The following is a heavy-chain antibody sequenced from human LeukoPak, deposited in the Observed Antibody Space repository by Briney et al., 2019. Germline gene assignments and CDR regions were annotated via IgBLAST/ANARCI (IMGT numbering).Heavy chain of an antibody. J-gene: IGHJ4*02. CDR1: GFTFSSYW. V-gene: IGHV3-7*01. Sequence: GGSLRLSCAASGFTFSSYWMSWVRQAPGKGLEWVANIKQDGSEKYYVDSVKGRFTISRDNAKNSLYLQMNSLRAEDTAVYYCARDILTGYYNNYFDYWGQGTLVTVSS. CDR3: ARDILTGYYNNYFDY. CDR2: IKQDGSEK. D-gene: IGHD3-9*01.